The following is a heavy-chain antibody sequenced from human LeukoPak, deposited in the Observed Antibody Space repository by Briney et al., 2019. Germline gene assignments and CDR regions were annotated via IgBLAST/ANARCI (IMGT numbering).Heavy chain of an antibody. J-gene: IGHJ6*02. Sequence: GASVKVSCKASGYTLTSYGISWVRQAPGQGLEWMGWISAYNGNTNYAQKLQGRVTMTTDTSTSTAYMELRSLRSDDTAVYYCARSGTLLWFGESYYGMDVWGQGTTVTVSS. CDR3: ARSGTLLWFGESYYGMDV. D-gene: IGHD3-10*01. V-gene: IGHV1-18*01. CDR1: GYTLTSYG. CDR2: ISAYNGNT.